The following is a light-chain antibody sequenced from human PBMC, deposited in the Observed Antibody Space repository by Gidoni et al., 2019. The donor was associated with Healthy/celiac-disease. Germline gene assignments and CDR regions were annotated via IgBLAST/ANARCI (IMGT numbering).Light chain of an antibody. V-gene: IGKV1-8*01. CDR3: QQYYSYSWT. CDR2: AAS. CDR1: QGISSY. J-gene: IGKJ1*01. Sequence: AIRMTQSPSSFSASTGDRVTITCRVSQGISSYLAWYQQKPGKAPKLLIYAASTLQSGVPSRFSGSGSGTDFTLTISCLQSEDFATYYCQQYYSYSWTFGQGTKVEIK.